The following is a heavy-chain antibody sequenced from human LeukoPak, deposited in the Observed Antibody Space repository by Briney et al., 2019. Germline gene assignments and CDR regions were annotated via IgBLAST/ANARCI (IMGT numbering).Heavy chain of an antibody. CDR3: AKGSGSYDYFDS. CDR2: ISNDGSNK. D-gene: IGHD1-26*01. J-gene: IGHJ4*02. Sequence: GGSLRLSCAASGFNFNTYAMDWLRQAPGKGLEWVAGISNDGSNKFYVDSVKGRFTISRDNSNNTLYLQMNSLRPDDRGVYYCAKGSGSYDYFDSWGQGTLVTVSS. CDR1: GFNFNTYA. V-gene: IGHV3-30*18.